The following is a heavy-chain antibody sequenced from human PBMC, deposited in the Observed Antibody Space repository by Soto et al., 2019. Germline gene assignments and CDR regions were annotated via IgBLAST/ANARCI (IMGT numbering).Heavy chain of an antibody. CDR3: VRQKVRAPTGDAFDV. J-gene: IGHJ3*01. CDR1: GDTVSSYSAA. V-gene: IGHV6-1*01. D-gene: IGHD3-10*01. CDR2: TYYRSMWHN. Sequence: QVEVQQSGPGLVKPSQILSLTCAISGDTVSSYSAAWNWIRQSPSRGLEWLGRTYYRSMWHNDYAVSLQSRIVINSDTSKNQISLQLTSVTPEDTAIYYCVRQKVRAPTGDAFDVWGHGTMVTVSS.